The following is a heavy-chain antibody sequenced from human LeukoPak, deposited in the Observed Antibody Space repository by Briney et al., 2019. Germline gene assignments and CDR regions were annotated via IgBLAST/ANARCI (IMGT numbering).Heavy chain of an antibody. V-gene: IGHV4-39*01. Sequence: SETLSLTCTVPSGSISSSSYYWGWIRQSPGKGLEWIGSIYYSGTTYYSPSLESRVTISVDTSKDQFSLKLSSVTAADTAVYYCARQCNRSWYCDYWGQGTLVTVSS. CDR3: ARQCNRSWYCDY. CDR2: IYYSGTT. CDR1: SGSISSSSYY. J-gene: IGHJ4*02. D-gene: IGHD6-13*01.